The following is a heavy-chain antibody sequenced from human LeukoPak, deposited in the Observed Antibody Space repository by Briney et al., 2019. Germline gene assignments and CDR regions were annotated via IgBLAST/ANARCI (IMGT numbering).Heavy chain of an antibody. D-gene: IGHD6-13*01. CDR3: AKKSQAAAGPSYFDY. J-gene: IGHJ4*02. CDR1: GFTFSSYA. Sequence: GGSLRLSCAASGFTFSSYAMSWVRQAPGKGLEWVSGISGTGGSTYYADSVKGRFTISRDNSKNTVSLQMNSLRAEDTAVYYCAKKSQAAAGPSYFDYWGQGTLVTVSS. V-gene: IGHV3-23*01. CDR2: ISGTGGST.